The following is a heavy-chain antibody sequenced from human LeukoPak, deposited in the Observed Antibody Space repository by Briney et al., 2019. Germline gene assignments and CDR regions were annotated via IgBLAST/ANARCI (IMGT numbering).Heavy chain of an antibody. Sequence: PGGSLRLSCAASGFTFSSYSMNWVRQAPGKGLEWVSYISSSSSTIYYADSVKGRFTISRDNAKNSLYLQMNSLRAENTAVYYCARDHPAGGSYYPYYYGMDVWGQGTTVTVSS. D-gene: IGHD1-26*01. CDR1: GFTFSSYS. V-gene: IGHV3-48*04. CDR2: ISSSSSTI. CDR3: ARDHPAGGSYYPYYYGMDV. J-gene: IGHJ6*02.